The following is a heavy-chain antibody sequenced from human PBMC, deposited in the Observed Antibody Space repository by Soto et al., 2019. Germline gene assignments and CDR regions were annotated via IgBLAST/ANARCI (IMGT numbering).Heavy chain of an antibody. V-gene: IGHV3-11*01. CDR3: ANLAKNYYHYMDV. J-gene: IGHJ6*03. Sequence: GGSLSLSCAASGFSFSDYYMSWIRQAPGKGLEWVSLISTSGSSTDYADSVKGRFTISRDNAKNSLSLQMNSLRAEDTAVYYCANLAKNYYHYMDVWGKGSTVTVSS. CDR2: ISTSGSST. D-gene: IGHD1-26*01. CDR1: GFSFSDYY.